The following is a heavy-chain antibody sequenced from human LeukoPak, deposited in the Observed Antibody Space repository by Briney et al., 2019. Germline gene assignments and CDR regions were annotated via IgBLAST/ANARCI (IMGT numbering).Heavy chain of an antibody. CDR1: GYTFTGYY. CDR3: ARDEGMDRYYFDY. Sequence: GASVKVPCKASGYTFTGYYMHWVRQAPGQGLEWMGWINPNSGGTNYAQKFQGRVTMTRDTSISTAYMELSRLRSDDTAVYYCARDEGMDRYYFDYWGQGTLVTVSS. V-gene: IGHV1-2*02. J-gene: IGHJ4*02. D-gene: IGHD2-2*03. CDR2: INPNSGGT.